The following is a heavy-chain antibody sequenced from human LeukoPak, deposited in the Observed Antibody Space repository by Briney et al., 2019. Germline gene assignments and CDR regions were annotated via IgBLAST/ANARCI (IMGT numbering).Heavy chain of an antibody. CDR1: GFTFSSYS. D-gene: IGHD1-26*01. CDR3: ARTTSGATLSDYYYYHVDV. V-gene: IGHV3-21*01. CDR2: ITSRSTYI. J-gene: IGHJ6*03. Sequence: GGSLRLSCAASGFTFSSYSMNWVRQAPGKGLEWVSSITSRSTYIQYADAVKGRFTISRDNANNSLYLQMSSLRAEDAALYYCARTTSGATLSDYYYYHVDVWGKGTTVAVSS.